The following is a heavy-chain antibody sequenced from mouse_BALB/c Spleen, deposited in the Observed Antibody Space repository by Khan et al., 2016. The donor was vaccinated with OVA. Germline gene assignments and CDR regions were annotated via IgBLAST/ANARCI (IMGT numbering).Heavy chain of an antibody. Sequence: QVQLQQPGAELAKPGASVKMSCKASGYTFTSYRMHWVKQRPGQGLEWIGYINPSSGYTEYNQNFKDKATLTADKSSSTAYMQLSSLTSEDSAVYYCARDRIDYWGQGTTLTVSS. V-gene: IGHV1-4*01. CDR1: GYTFTSYR. CDR2: INPSSGYT. J-gene: IGHJ2*01. CDR3: ARDRIDY.